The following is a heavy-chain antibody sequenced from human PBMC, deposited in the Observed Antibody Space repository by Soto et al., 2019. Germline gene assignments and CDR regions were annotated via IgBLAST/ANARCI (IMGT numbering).Heavy chain of an antibody. Sequence: PSETLSLTCSVSGDSISDYHWSWIRQAAGKGLEWIGHIYPGGTANYNPSLKSRVTISVDTSQNAFSLNVKSVTAADTAVYYCARESPSRSVWLAYFDYWSQGTLVTVSS. J-gene: IGHJ4*02. CDR1: GDSISDYH. CDR3: ARESPSRSVWLAYFDY. CDR2: IYPGGTA. D-gene: IGHD5-12*01. V-gene: IGHV4-4*07.